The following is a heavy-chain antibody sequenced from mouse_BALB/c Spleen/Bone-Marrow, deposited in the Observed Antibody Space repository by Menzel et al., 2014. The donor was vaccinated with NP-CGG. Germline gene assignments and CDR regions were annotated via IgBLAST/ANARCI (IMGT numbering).Heavy chain of an antibody. CDR1: GYSFTGYN. CDR2: IEPYYGGI. D-gene: IGHD2-14*01. V-gene: IGHV1-39*01. CDR3: ARSIEYRPLTY. Sequence: ESGPELEKPGASVKISCKASGYSFTGYNMNWVKQANGKSLEWIGDIEPYYGGITYNQKFKDKATLTVDKSSSTAYMQLKSLTAEDSAVYYCARSIEYRPLTYWGQGTLVTVSA. J-gene: IGHJ3*01.